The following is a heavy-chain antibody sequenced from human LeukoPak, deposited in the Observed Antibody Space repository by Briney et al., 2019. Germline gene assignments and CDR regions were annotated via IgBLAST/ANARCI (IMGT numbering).Heavy chain of an antibody. V-gene: IGHV4-61*02. CDR2: IYTSGST. Sequence: PSETLSLTCTVSGGSISSGSYYWSWIRQPAGKGLEWIGRIYTSGSTNYNPSLKSRVTISVDTSKNQFSLKLSSVTAADTAVYYCVRSRWSYPVNWGQGTLVTVSS. J-gene: IGHJ4*02. CDR3: VRSRWSYPVN. CDR1: GGSISSGSYY. D-gene: IGHD1-26*01.